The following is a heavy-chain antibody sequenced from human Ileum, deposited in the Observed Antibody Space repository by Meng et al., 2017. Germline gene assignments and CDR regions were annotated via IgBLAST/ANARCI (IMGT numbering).Heavy chain of an antibody. J-gene: IGHJ4*02. CDR2: IDPRGSDT. Sequence: GGSLRLSCKGSGYSFTSYWIGWVRQVPGKGPEWMGIIDPRGSDTKYSPSFRGQVTISVDESLSTAYLQWSGLKASDSGIYYCARQMATIKGLFDLWGQGTLVTVSS. D-gene: IGHD5-24*01. CDR1: GYSFTSYW. CDR3: ARQMATIKGLFDL. V-gene: IGHV5-51*01.